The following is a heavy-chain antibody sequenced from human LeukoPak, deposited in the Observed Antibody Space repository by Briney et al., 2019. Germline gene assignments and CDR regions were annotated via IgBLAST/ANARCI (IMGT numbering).Heavy chain of an antibody. CDR2: IRYDGSNK. D-gene: IGHD3-22*01. CDR3: ARTDYYDSGNWFDP. Sequence: PGGSLRLSCAASGFTFSSYGMHWVRQAPGKGLEWVAFIRYDGSNKYYADSVKGRFTISRDNSKNSLYLQMNSLRAEDTAVYYCARTDYYDSGNWFDPWGQGTLVTVSS. J-gene: IGHJ5*02. V-gene: IGHV3-30*02. CDR1: GFTFSSYG.